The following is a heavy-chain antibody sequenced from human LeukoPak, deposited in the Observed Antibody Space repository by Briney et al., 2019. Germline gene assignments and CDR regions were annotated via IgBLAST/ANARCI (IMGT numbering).Heavy chain of an antibody. J-gene: IGHJ4*02. Sequence: PSETLSLTCAVYGGSFSGYYWSWIRQPPGKGLEWIGEINHSGSTNYNPSLRSRVTISVDTSKNQFSLKLSSVTAADTAVYYCARLVGVRFYYDSSGSVDYWGQGTLVTVSS. D-gene: IGHD3-22*01. CDR3: ARLVGVRFYYDSSGSVDY. CDR2: INHSGST. V-gene: IGHV4-34*01. CDR1: GGSFSGYY.